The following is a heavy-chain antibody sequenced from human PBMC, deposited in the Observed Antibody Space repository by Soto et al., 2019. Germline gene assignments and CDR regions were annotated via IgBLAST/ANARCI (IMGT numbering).Heavy chain of an antibody. V-gene: IGHV4-34*01. D-gene: IGHD2-15*01. J-gene: IGHJ5*02. CDR3: ARSSGIRRYCSGGSCYAWFDP. CDR1: GGSFSGYY. Sequence: SETLSLTCAVYGGSFSGYYWSWIRQPPGKGLEWIGEINHSGSTNYNPSLKSRVTISVDTSKNQFSLKLSSVTAADTAVYYCARSSGIRRYCSGGSCYAWFDPWGQGTLVNVS. CDR2: INHSGST.